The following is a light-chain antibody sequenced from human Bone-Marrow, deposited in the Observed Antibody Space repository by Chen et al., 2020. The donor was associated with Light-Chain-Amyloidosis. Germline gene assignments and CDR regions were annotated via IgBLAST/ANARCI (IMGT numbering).Light chain of an antibody. V-gene: IGLV3-25*03. CDR2: RDA. J-gene: IGLJ2*01. CDR3: QSADSSGTYEVI. Sequence: SYELTQPPSVSVSPGQTARITCSGDDLPRKYAYWYQQKPGQAPVLVIHRDAERPSGISGRFSGSSSGTTATLTISGVQAEDEADYHCQSADSSGTYEVIFGGGTKLTV. CDR1: DLPRKY.